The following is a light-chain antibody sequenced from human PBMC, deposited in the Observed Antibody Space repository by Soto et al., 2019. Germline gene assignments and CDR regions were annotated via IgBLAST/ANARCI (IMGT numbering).Light chain of an antibody. CDR2: NVS. CDR1: SSDFGAYNY. Sequence: QAASVSGSPGQAITISCTGTSSDFGAYNYVSWYQQYPGKVPKLLIYNVSNRPSGVSNRFSGSKSGNTASLTISGLQAEDEADYFCTSYTSDSLYVFGTGTKVTVL. V-gene: IGLV2-14*01. J-gene: IGLJ1*01. CDR3: TSYTSDSLYV.